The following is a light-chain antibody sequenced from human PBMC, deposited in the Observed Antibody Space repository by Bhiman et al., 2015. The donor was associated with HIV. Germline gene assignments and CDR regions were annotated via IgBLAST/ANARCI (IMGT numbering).Light chain of an antibody. CDR2: QDS. CDR3: QAWDSNTVI. V-gene: IGLV3-1*01. CDR1: KLGDKY. Sequence: SYELTQPPSVSVSPGQTASITCSADKLGDKYACWYQQKPGQSPVLVIYQDSKRPSGIPERFSGSNSGNTATLTISGTQAMDEADYYCQAWDSNTVIFGGGTKLTVL. J-gene: IGLJ2*01.